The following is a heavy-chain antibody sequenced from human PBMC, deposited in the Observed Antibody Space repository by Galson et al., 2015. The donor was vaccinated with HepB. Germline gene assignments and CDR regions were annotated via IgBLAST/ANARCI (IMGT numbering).Heavy chain of an antibody. CDR1: GYTFTSYY. D-gene: IGHD3-10*01. J-gene: IGHJ5*02. CDR3: ARDRTTMVRGVRSWFDP. Sequence: SVKVSCKASGYTFTSYYMHWVRQAPGQGLEWMGIINPSGGSTSYAQKLQGRVTMTRDTSTSTVYMELSSLRSEDTAVYYCARDRTTMVRGVRSWFDPWGQGTPVTVSS. CDR2: INPSGGST. V-gene: IGHV1-46*04.